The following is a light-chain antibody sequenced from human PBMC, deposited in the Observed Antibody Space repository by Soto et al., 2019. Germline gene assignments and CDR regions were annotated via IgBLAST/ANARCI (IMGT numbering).Light chain of an antibody. CDR1: QNVRDK. Sequence: EGVRTQSPATLSMSPGERATLSCRASQNVRDKLAWYQQKPGQAPRLLIYGASIKATGIPARFSGGGYGTEFTLTISSLQSEDFAVYYCQQYNIWPLTFCGGTKVDIK. J-gene: IGKJ4*01. CDR2: GAS. V-gene: IGKV3D-15*01. CDR3: QQYNIWPLT.